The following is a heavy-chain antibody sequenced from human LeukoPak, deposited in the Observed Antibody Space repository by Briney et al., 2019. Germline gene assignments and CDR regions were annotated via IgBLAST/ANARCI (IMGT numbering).Heavy chain of an antibody. CDR3: ARDRVRWRQGHGFDY. J-gene: IGHJ4*02. V-gene: IGHV3-66*01. CDR2: IYSGGST. CDR1: GFTVSSNY. D-gene: IGHD2-21*02. Sequence: GGSLRLSCAASGFTVSSNYMSWVRQAPGKGLEWVSVIYSGGSTYYADSVKGRFTISRDNAKNSLYLQMNSLRAEDTAVYYCARDRVRWRQGHGFDYWGQGTLVTVSS.